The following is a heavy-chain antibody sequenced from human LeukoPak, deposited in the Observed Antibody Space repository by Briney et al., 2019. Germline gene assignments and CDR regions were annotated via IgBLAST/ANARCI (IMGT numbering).Heavy chain of an antibody. CDR3: ARDRSYGAFDY. D-gene: IGHD1-26*01. CDR2: ISTISII. J-gene: IGHJ4*02. CDR1: GLTFSSYS. V-gene: IGHV3-48*04. Sequence: PGGSLRLSCAASGLTFSSYSMAWVRQAPGKGLEWVSYISTISIIYYADSVKGRFTISRDNAKNSLYLHMNSLRVEDTALYSCARDRSYGAFDYWGQGTLVTVSS.